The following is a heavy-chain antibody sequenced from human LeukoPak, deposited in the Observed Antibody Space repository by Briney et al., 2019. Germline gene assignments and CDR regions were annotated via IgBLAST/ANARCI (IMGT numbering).Heavy chain of an antibody. CDR1: GFTFSSYG. CDR2: KSYDGSNK. Sequence: GGSLRLSCAASGFTFSSYGMHWVRQAPGKGLEWVAVKSYDGSNKYYADSVKGRFTISRDSSKNTLYLQMNSLRAEDTAVYYCAKNDYVWGSYRPPDYWGQGTLVTVSS. J-gene: IGHJ4*02. CDR3: AKNDYVWGSYRPPDY. D-gene: IGHD3-16*02. V-gene: IGHV3-30*18.